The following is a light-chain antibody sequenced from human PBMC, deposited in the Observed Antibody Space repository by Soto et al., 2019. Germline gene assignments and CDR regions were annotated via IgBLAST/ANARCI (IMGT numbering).Light chain of an antibody. CDR3: AAWDDSLHNFV. CDR1: SSNIGNYY. J-gene: IGLJ1*01. Sequence: QSVLTQSPSASGTPGQRVTISCSGGSSNIGNYYVYWYRQLPGTAPKLLIYRDSQRPSGVPDRFSGSKSGTSASLAISGLRSKDDADYYCAAWDDSLHNFVFGAGTKGT. CDR2: RDS. V-gene: IGLV1-47*01.